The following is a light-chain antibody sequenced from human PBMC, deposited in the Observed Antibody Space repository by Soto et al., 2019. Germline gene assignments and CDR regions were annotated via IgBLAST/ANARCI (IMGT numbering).Light chain of an antibody. CDR2: EVS. Sequence: QSVLTQPASVSGSPGQSITISCTGTSSDVGGYSYVSWYQQHPGKAPKLMIYEVSNRPSGVSNRFSGSKSGNTASLTISGLQAEDEADYYCCSYTSSGVYVFGTGTKVTVL. V-gene: IGLV2-14*01. CDR3: CSYTSSGVYV. J-gene: IGLJ1*01. CDR1: SSDVGGYSY.